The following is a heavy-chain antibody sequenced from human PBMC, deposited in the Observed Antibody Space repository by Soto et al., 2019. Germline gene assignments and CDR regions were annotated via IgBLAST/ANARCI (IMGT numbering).Heavy chain of an antibody. CDR3: ARDGYNWNGRRVQSYYHGRGG. V-gene: IGHV1-69*13. Sequence: PVKVSCKASGGTLSSYAISWVRQAPGQELEWMGGIIPIFGTANYAQKFQGRVTITADESSSTAYMELSSLRSEDTGVYYCARDGYNWNGRRVQSYYHGRGGWGQGTTVTVAS. CDR2: IIPIFGTA. CDR1: GGTLSSYA. J-gene: IGHJ6*02. D-gene: IGHD1-20*01.